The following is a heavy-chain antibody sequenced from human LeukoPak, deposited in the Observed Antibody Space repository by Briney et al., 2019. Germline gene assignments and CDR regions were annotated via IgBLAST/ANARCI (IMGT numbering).Heavy chain of an antibody. V-gene: IGHV3-21*01. CDR2: ISSSSSYI. CDR1: GFTFSSYS. CDR3: ARDHSGWYGWGYYFDY. J-gene: IGHJ4*02. D-gene: IGHD6-19*01. Sequence: GGSLRLSFAASGFTFSSYSMNWVRQAPGKGLEWVSSISSSSSYIYYADSVKGRFTISRDNAKNSLYLQMNSLRAEDTAVYYCARDHSGWYGWGYYFDYWGQGTLVTVSS.